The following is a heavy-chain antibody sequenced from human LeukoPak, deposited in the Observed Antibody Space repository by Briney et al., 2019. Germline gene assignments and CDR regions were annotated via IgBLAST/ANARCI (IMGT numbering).Heavy chain of an antibody. CDR2: ISSSGSTI. CDR3: ARARVQWLDYFDY. J-gene: IGHJ4*02. Sequence: TGGSLRLSCAASGFTFSDYYMSWIRQAPGKGLEWVSYISSSGSTIYYADSVKGRFTISRDNAKNSLYLQMNSLRAEDTAVYYCARARVQWLDYFDYWGQGTLVTVSS. CDR1: GFTFSDYY. D-gene: IGHD6-19*01. V-gene: IGHV3-11*01.